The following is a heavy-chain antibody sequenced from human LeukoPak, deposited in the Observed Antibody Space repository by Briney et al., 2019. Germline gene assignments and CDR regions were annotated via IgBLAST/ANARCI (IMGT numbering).Heavy chain of an antibody. D-gene: IGHD3-22*01. Sequence: SETLSPTCTVYGGSFSGYYWSWIRQPPGKGLEWIGEINHSGSTNYNPSLKSRVAISVDTSKNQFSLKLTSVTAADTAVYYCAKSSSGFYYYWGQGTLVTVSS. J-gene: IGHJ4*02. CDR3: AKSSSGFYYY. V-gene: IGHV4-34*01. CDR2: INHSGST. CDR1: GGSFSGYY.